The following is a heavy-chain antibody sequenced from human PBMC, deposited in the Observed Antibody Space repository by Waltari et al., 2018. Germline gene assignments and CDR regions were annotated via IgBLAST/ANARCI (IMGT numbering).Heavy chain of an antibody. D-gene: IGHD1-26*01. CDR3: ARDIAGPREDWFDP. Sequence: QVQLQESGPGLVKPSETLSLTCTVSGGSISSHYWSWIRQTPGKGLEWIGYIYYSGSTNYNPSLKSRVTISVDTSKNQFSLKLSSVTAADTAVYYCARDIAGPREDWFDPWGQGTLVTVSS. CDR2: IYYSGST. J-gene: IGHJ5*02. CDR1: GGSISSHY. V-gene: IGHV4-59*11.